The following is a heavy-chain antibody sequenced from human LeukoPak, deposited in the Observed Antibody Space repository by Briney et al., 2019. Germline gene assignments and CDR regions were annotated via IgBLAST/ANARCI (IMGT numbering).Heavy chain of an antibody. CDR2: IANDGKDI. D-gene: IGHD6-13*01. V-gene: IGHV3-30*18. CDR1: GFTFSSYW. J-gene: IGHJ4*02. CDR3: AKDRAPRAAAYYFDC. Sequence: GGSLRLSCAASGFTFSSYWMHWVRQAPGKGLEWVAVIANDGKDIKFADSVKGRFTISRDNSKNTLYLQMNSLRDEDMAIYYCAKDRAPRAAAYYFDCWGQGTLVTVSS.